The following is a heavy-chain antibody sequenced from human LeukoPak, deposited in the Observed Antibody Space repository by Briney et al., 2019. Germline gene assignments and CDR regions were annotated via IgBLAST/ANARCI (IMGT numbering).Heavy chain of an antibody. CDR1: GYRFTNYG. Sequence: ASVKVSCKTSGYRFTNYGINWVRQAPGQGLEWMGWTCAYNGDTKYGQKFQGRLTMTTDTSTSTAYMDLRSLRSDDTAVYYCARDLLQWQTNNWLAPWGQGTLVTVSS. CDR3: ARDLLQWQTNNWLAP. J-gene: IGHJ5*02. D-gene: IGHD6-19*01. V-gene: IGHV1-18*01. CDR2: TCAYNGDT.